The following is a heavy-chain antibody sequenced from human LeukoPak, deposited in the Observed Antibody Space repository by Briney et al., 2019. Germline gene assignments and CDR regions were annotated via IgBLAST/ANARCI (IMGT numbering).Heavy chain of an antibody. Sequence: ASVKVSCKASGGTFSSYAISWVRQAPGQALEWMGRIIPILGIANYAQKFQGSGEITAEKPTSTTYMELSSLISEDTAVYYCAGQDYSSSSRPVYYYGMDVGGQGTTVTVSS. V-gene: IGHV1-69*04. J-gene: IGHJ6*02. D-gene: IGHD6-6*01. CDR1: GGTFSSYA. CDR3: AGQDYSSSSRPVYYYGMDV. CDR2: IIPILGIA.